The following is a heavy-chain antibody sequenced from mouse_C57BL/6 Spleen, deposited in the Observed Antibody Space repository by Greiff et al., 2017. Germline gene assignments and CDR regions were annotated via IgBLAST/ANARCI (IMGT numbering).Heavy chain of an antibody. V-gene: IGHV1-81*01. CDR3: ARGGNYYGSSLYYYAMDY. J-gene: IGHJ4*01. D-gene: IGHD1-1*01. CDR2: IYPRSGNT. Sequence: VQLQQSGAELARPGASVKLSCKASGYTFTSYGISWVKQRTGQGLEWIGEIYPRSGNTYYNEKFKGKATLTADKSSSTAYMELRSLTSEDSADYFCARGGNYYGSSLYYYAMDYWGQGTSVTVSS. CDR1: GYTFTSYG.